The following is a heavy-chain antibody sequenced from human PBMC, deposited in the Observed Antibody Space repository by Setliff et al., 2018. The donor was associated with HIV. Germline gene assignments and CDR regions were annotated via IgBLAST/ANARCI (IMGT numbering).Heavy chain of an antibody. J-gene: IGHJ4*02. CDR1: GFTFSTYA. CDR2: IKPDGSSK. Sequence: GGSLRLSCVASGFTFSTYAINWVRLAPGKGREWVAHIKPDGSSKKYVDSVKGRFTISRDNAKDSLYLQMHSLRAEDTAVYYCVRWGLPYGIDAWGQGTLVTVSS. CDR3: VRWGLPYGIDA. V-gene: IGHV3-7*01. D-gene: IGHD3-16*01.